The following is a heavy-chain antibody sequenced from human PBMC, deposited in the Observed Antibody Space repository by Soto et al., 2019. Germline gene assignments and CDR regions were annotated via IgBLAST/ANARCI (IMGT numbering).Heavy chain of an antibody. J-gene: IGHJ6*03. CDR3: AKDGRVKRNYVLPYYYYYMDV. D-gene: IGHD1-7*01. V-gene: IGHV3-23*01. CDR1: GFTFSSYG. CDR2: ISGSGGST. Sequence: PGGSLRLSCAASGFTFSSYGMHWVRQAPGKGLEWVSAISGSGGSTYYADSVKGRFTISRDNSKNTLYLQMNSLRAEDTAVYYCAKDGRVKRNYVLPYYYYYMDVWGKGTTVTVSS.